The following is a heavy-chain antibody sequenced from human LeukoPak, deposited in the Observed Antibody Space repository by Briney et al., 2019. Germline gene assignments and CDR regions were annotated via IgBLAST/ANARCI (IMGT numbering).Heavy chain of an antibody. V-gene: IGHV1-18*01. Sequence: ASETVSCKASGYTFSNFGISWVRQAPAQGLEWMGWISGNNDNPKYGQKFQGRLTVTTDSSTSTAYMELRNLRSDDTAVYYCARDGTSTDGYWGQGTLVTVPS. CDR1: GYTFSNFG. CDR3: ARDGTSTDGY. D-gene: IGHD2-2*01. CDR2: ISGNNDNP. J-gene: IGHJ4*02.